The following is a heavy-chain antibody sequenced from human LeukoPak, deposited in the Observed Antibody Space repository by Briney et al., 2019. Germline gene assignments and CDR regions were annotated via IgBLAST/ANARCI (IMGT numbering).Heavy chain of an antibody. Sequence: SETLSLTCTVSGGSFSSGSYYWSWIRQPPGKGLEWIGYIYYSGSTNYNPSLKSRVTISVDTSKNQFSLKLSSVTAADTAVYYCASTSSGWYGTLDYWGQGTLVTVSS. CDR1: GGSFSSGSYY. CDR2: IYYSGST. CDR3: ASTSSGWYGTLDY. D-gene: IGHD6-19*01. J-gene: IGHJ4*02. V-gene: IGHV4-61*01.